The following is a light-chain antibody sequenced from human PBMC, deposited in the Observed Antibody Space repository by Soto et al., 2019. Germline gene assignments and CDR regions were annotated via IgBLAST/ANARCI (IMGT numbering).Light chain of an antibody. CDR2: DAS. CDR1: QSVRRY. V-gene: IGKV1-39*01. J-gene: IGKJ1*01. Sequence: DIQMTQSPSSLSASVGDRISITCRASQSVRRYLNWYQQKPGKAPKLLIFDASTLQSGVPSRFRGTGSETEFTLTISSLQPDDFATYYCQESSSASKTFGQGTRVDSK. CDR3: QESSSASKT.